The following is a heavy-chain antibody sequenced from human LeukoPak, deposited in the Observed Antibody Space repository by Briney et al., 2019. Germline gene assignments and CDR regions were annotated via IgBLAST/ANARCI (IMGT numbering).Heavy chain of an antibody. V-gene: IGHV4-34*13. CDR2: INHSVTT. Sequence: WIRSINHSVTTNSNPSLNTGCTISVEEYKNQYSLKLSSVTAADTAVYYCARGSRYFTGFDPWGQGTLVTVSS. D-gene: IGHD3-9*01. J-gene: IGHJ5*02. CDR3: ARGSRYFTGFDP.